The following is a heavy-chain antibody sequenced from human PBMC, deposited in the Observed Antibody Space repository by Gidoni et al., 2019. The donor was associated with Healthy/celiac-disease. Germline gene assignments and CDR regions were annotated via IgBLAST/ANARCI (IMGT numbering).Heavy chain of an antibody. CDR3: TTDDVDTAMDGMDV. CDR2: IKSKTDGGTT. V-gene: IGHV3-15*01. Sequence: EVQLVESGGGLVKPGGSLRLSCAASGVTFSNAWMSWVRQAPGKGLEWVGRIKSKTDGGTTDYAAPVKGRFTISRDDSKNTLYLQMNSLKTEDTAVYYCTTDDVDTAMDGMDVWGQGTTVTVSS. CDR1: GVTFSNAW. D-gene: IGHD5-18*01. J-gene: IGHJ6*02.